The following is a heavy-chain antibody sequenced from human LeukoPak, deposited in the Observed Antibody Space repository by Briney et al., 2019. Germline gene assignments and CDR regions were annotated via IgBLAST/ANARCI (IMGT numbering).Heavy chain of an antibody. D-gene: IGHD2-15*01. V-gene: IGHV1-46*01. CDR1: GYTFTRYY. J-gene: IGHJ4*02. CDR2: INPSGGST. CDR3: ARAVSVVADY. Sequence: EASVKVSCKASGYTFTRYYMHWVRQARGQGLEWMGIINPSGGSTSYAQKFQGRVTMTRDMYTSTVYMELSSLKSGDTAVYYCARAVSVVADYWGKGTLVTVSS.